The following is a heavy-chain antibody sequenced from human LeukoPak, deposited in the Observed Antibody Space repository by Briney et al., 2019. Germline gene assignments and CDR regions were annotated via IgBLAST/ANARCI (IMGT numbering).Heavy chain of an antibody. J-gene: IGHJ4*02. CDR1: GFTFDDYG. V-gene: IGHV3-30*18. CDR3: AKGSTFTAASSSDFDY. Sequence: GGSLRLSCAASGFTFDDYGMSWVRQAPGKGLEWVAVISYDGSNLYYGDSVKGRFTISRDNSKNTLYLQMNSLRAEDTAVYYCAKGSTFTAASSSDFDYWGQGTLVTVSS. CDR2: ISYDGSNL. D-gene: IGHD6-13*01.